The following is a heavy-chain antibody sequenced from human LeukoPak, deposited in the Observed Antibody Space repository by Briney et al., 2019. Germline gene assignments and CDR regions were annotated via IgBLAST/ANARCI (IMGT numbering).Heavy chain of an antibody. CDR3: AKDPKDSSSWYPTYYFDY. V-gene: IGHV3-23*01. Sequence: GGSLRLSCAASGFTFSSYGMSWVRQAPGKGLEWVSAISGSGGSTYYADSVKGRFTISRDNSKNTLYLQMNSLRAEDTAVYYCAKDPKDSSSWYPTYYFDYWGQGTLVTVSS. CDR2: ISGSGGST. J-gene: IGHJ4*02. D-gene: IGHD6-13*01. CDR1: GFTFSSYG.